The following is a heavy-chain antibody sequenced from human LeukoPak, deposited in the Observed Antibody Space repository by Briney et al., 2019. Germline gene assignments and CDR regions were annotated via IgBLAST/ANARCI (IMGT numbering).Heavy chain of an antibody. CDR1: RYTFSNYD. V-gene: IGHV1-8*01. J-gene: IGHJ3*02. CDR2: MSPNSGNT. CDR3: ARPAQQLVRNDAFDI. D-gene: IGHD6-13*01. Sequence: GASVKVSCKASRYTFSNYDINWVRQATGQGLEWMGWMSPNSGNTGYAQKFQGRVTMTRDTSTSTVYMELSSLRSEDTAVYYCARPAQQLVRNDAFDIWGQGTMVTVSS.